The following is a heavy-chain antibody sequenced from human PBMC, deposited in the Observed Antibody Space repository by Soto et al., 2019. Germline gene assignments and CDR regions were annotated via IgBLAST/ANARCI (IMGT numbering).Heavy chain of an antibody. D-gene: IGHD6-13*01. V-gene: IGHV3-30-3*01. Sequence: VGSLRLSCAASGFTFSSYAMHWVRQAPGKGLEWVAVILYDGSNKYYADSVKGRFTISRDNSKNTLYLQVDSLRTEDTAVYYCARRLADSSSWYLIDYWGQGTLVTVSS. CDR3: ARRLADSSSWYLIDY. CDR2: ILYDGSNK. J-gene: IGHJ4*02. CDR1: GFTFSSYA.